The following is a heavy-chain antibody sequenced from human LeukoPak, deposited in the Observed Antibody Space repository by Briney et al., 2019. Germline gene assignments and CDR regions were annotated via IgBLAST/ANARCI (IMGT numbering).Heavy chain of an antibody. CDR2: INHSGST. CDR3: ARAYGEGWFDP. CDR1: GGSISSGDYY. Sequence: ASETLSLTCTVSGGSISSGDYYWSWIRQPPGKGLEWIGEINHSGSTNYNPSLKSRVTISVDTSKNQFSLKLSSVTAADTAVYYCARAYGEGWFDPWGQGTLVTVSS. D-gene: IGHD3-10*01. J-gene: IGHJ5*02. V-gene: IGHV4-39*07.